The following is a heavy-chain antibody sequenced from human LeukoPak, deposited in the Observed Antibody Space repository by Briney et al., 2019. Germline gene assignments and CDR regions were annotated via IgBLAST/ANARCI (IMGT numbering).Heavy chain of an antibody. Sequence: PSETLSLTCTVSGGYISSSNYYWVWIRQPPGKGLEWIGSIYHSGSTYYNPSLKSRVTISVDTSKNQFSLKLSSVTAADTAVYYCARDQEYYYGSGSYYVWGKGTTVTVSS. CDR2: IYHSGST. J-gene: IGHJ6*04. V-gene: IGHV4-39*07. CDR3: ARDQEYYYGSGSYYV. CDR1: GGYISSSNYY. D-gene: IGHD3-10*01.